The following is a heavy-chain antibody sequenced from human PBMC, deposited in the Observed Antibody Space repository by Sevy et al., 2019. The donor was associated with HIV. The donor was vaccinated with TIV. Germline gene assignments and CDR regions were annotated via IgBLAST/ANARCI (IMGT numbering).Heavy chain of an antibody. CDR1: GYSLSKLS. J-gene: IGHJ5*02. Sequence: ASVKVSCKDFGYSLSKLSMHWVRQAPGKGLEWMGSLDPGNGEITYAQTLQGRVTMTEDTSTDTAYMELSGLTSEDTATYYCATVGLGYYSGSSYYQGDWFDPWGQGTLVTVSS. D-gene: IGHD2-15*01. V-gene: IGHV1-24*01. CDR3: ATVGLGYYSGSSYYQGDWFDP. CDR2: LDPGNGEI.